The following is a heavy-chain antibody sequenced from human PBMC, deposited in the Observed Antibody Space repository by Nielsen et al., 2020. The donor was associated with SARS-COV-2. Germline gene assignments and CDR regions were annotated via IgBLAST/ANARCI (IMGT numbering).Heavy chain of an antibody. CDR3: ARVGSGWRDYYYYGMDV. J-gene: IGHJ6*02. CDR1: GFTFSDYY. D-gene: IGHD6-19*01. CDR2: ISSSSSYT. V-gene: IGHV3-11*05. Sequence: GGSLRLSCAASGFTFSDYYMSWIRQAPGKGLEWVSYISSSSSYTNYADSVKGRFTISRDNAKNSLYLQMNSLRAEDTAVYYCARVGSGWRDYYYYGMDVWGQGTTVTVSS.